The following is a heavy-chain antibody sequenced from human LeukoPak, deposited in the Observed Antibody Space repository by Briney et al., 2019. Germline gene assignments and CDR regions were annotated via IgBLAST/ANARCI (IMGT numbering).Heavy chain of an antibody. Sequence: ASVKVSCEASGYTFTSYGISWVRQAPGQGLEWMGWISAYNGNTNYAQKLQGRVTMTTDTSTSTAYMELRSLRSDDTAVYYCAKIGNSGWLVGSERGSWGQGTLVTVSS. D-gene: IGHD6-19*01. J-gene: IGHJ5*02. CDR2: ISAYNGNT. V-gene: IGHV1-18*01. CDR3: AKIGNSGWLVGSERGS. CDR1: GYTFTSYG.